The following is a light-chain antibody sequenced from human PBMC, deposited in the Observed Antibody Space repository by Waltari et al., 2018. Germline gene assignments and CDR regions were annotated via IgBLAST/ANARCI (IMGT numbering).Light chain of an antibody. CDR2: DVS. CDR3: GSYTSSTTLA. Sequence: QSALTQPASVSGSPGQSITISCTGTSSDVGGYDYVSWYPQHPGKAPKLILYDVSNRPLEVSHRFSGSKSGNTASLTISGLQADDEAEYYCGSYTSSTTLAFGTGTKVTVL. J-gene: IGLJ1*01. CDR1: SSDVGGYDY. V-gene: IGLV2-14*03.